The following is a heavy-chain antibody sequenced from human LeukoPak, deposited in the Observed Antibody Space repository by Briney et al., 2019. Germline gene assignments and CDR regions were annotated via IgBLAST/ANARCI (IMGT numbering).Heavy chain of an antibody. CDR1: GGSISSWSYF. V-gene: IGHV4-39*01. D-gene: IGHD4-17*01. CDR2: IDYSGST. J-gene: IGHJ4*02. Sequence: SETLSLTYTVSGGSISSWSYFWGWIRQPPGKGLEWIGTIDYSGSTYHNPSLKSRVSISVDTSKNQFSLKVSSVTAADTAMYYCARRSGSGDSRRPFDYWGQGTLVTVSS. CDR3: ARRSGSGDSRRPFDY.